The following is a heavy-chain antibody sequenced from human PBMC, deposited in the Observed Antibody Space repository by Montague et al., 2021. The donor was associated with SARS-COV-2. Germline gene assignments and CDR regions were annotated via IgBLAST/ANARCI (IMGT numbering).Heavy chain of an antibody. Sequence: SLRLSCPASGFTFSSYAMSWVRQAPGKGLEWVSAISGSGGSTYYADSVKGRFTISRDDSKNTLYLQMNSLRAEDTAVYYCAKTLMTTVTTWAFDIWGQGTMVTVSS. J-gene: IGHJ3*02. CDR3: AKTLMTTVTTWAFDI. D-gene: IGHD4-17*01. V-gene: IGHV3-23*01. CDR2: ISGSGGST. CDR1: GFTFSSYA.